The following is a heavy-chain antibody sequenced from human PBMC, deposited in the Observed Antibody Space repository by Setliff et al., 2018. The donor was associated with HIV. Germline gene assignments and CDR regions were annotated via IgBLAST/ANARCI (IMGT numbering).Heavy chain of an antibody. J-gene: IGHJ4*02. D-gene: IGHD3-22*01. CDR1: GVSIENNF. CDR2: ISYTGST. CDR3: ARDPHYFDRSGYYSYFYFDF. V-gene: IGHV4-59*12. Sequence: SETLSLTCTVSGVSIENNFWSWFRQPPGKGLEWIGYISYTGSTNYDPSLKSRLTIVADTSKNQLSLKLTSMTAADTAVYYCARDPHYFDRSGYYSYFYFDFWGQGTLVTVSS.